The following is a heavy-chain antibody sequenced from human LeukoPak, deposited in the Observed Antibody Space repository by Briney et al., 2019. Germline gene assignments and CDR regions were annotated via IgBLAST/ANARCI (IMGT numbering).Heavy chain of an antibody. CDR2: IGGSGGST. CDR1: GFTFSSYA. Sequence: QSGGSLRLSCAASGFTFSSYAMSWVRQAPGKGLEWVSAIGGSGGSTYYADSVKGRFTISRDNSKNTLYLQMNSLRVEDTAIYYCAKSIVPFDYWGQGTLVTVSS. CDR3: AKSIVPFDY. V-gene: IGHV3-23*01. D-gene: IGHD1-26*01. J-gene: IGHJ4*02.